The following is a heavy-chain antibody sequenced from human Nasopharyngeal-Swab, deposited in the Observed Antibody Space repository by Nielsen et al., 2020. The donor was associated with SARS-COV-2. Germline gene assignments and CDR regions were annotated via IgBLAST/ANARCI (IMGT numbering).Heavy chain of an antibody. CDR2: IVVGSGNT. V-gene: IGHV1-58*01. D-gene: IGHD2-15*01. J-gene: IGHJ6*03. CDR1: GFTFTSPA. CDR3: ARGRVVVAAVKVHRYYYYMDV. Sequence: SVKVSCKASGFTFTSPAVQWVRQARGQRLEWIGWIVVGSGNTNYAQKFQERVTITRDMSTSTAYMELSSLRSEDTAVYYCARGRVVVAAVKVHRYYYYMDVWGKGTTVTVSS.